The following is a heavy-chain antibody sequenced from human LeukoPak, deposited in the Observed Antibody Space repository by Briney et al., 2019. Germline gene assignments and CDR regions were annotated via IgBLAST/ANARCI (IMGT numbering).Heavy chain of an antibody. CDR2: ISSSGSTK. J-gene: IGHJ6*03. CDR3: ARVIVVVTGNYMDV. V-gene: IGHV3-48*03. Sequence: GGSLRLSCAASGFTFSSYEMNWVRQAPGKGLEWVSYISSSGSTKYYADSVEGRFTISRDNAKNSLYLQMNSLRAEDTAVYYCARVIVVVTGNYMDVWGKGTTVTISS. D-gene: IGHD2-21*02. CDR1: GFTFSSYE.